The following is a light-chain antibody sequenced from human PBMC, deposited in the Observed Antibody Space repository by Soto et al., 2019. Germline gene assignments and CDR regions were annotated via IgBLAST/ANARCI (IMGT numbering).Light chain of an antibody. Sequence: QSVLTQPPSVSAAPGQKVTISCSGSSSNIGNNYVSWYQQLPGTATKLLIYDNNKRPSGIPDRFSGSKSGTSATLGITGLQTGDEADYYCGTWDSSLSAYVVFGGGTQLTVL. V-gene: IGLV1-51*01. CDR3: GTWDSSLSAYVV. CDR1: SSNIGNNY. CDR2: DNN. J-gene: IGLJ2*01.